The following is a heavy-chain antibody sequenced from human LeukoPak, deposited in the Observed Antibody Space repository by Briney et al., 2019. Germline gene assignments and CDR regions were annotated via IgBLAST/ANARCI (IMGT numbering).Heavy chain of an antibody. D-gene: IGHD6-6*01. J-gene: IGHJ5*02. CDR1: GGSISSGGYY. CDR3: ARDRSSSSSNPWFDP. V-gene: IGHV4-31*03. CDR2: IYYSGST. Sequence: SETLSLTCTVSGGSISSGGYYWSWIRQHPGKGLEWIGYIYYSGSTYYNPSLKSRVTISVDTSKNQFSLKLSSVTAADTAVYYCARDRSSSSSNPWFDPWGQGTLVNVSS.